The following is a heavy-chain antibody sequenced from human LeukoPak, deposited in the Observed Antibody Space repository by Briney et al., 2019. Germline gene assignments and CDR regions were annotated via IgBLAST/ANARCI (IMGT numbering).Heavy chain of an antibody. CDR1: GFTFSSYA. D-gene: IGHD3-16*01. CDR3: TQGGTKAYS. CDR2: IKSKTDGGTT. V-gene: IGHV3-15*01. J-gene: IGHJ4*02. Sequence: GGSLRLSCAASGFTFSSYAMSWVRQAPGKGLEWVGRIKSKTDGGTTDYAAPVKGRFIISRDDSEKTLSLQMNSLKSEDTAVYYCTQGGTKAYSWGQGTLVTVSS.